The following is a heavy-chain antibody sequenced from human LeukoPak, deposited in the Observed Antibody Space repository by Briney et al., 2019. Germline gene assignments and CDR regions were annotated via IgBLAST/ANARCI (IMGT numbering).Heavy chain of an antibody. V-gene: IGHV3-53*01. Sequence: TVGSLRLSCLASGFTVSTNHMSGVRQAPGKGLEWVSVIYSGGSTYYADSVKGRFTISRDDSKNTLYVQMNSLRAEDTAVYDCARGGRYWSGGTCYDAFDSWGPGTMVTVSS. CDR1: GFTVSTNH. CDR2: IYSGGST. D-gene: IGHD2-15*01. CDR3: ARGGRYWSGGTCYDAFDS. J-gene: IGHJ3*02.